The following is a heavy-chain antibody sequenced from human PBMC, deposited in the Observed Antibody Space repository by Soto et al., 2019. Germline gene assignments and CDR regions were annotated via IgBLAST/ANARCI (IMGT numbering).Heavy chain of an antibody. V-gene: IGHV3-74*01. CDR3: AREDSVGGPCYSLAGSFYYYMDV. J-gene: IGHJ6*03. D-gene: IGHD2-15*01. Sequence: EVQLVESGGGLVQPGGSLRLSCAASGFTFSNYWMYWVRQAPGKGLVWVSRINSDGSVSSYADSVKGRLTISRDNVKNTLYRQMDSQRAKQTAVNYCAREDSVGGPCYSLAGSFYYYMDVWGKGTQVTVFS. CDR2: INSDGSVS. CDR1: GFTFSNYW.